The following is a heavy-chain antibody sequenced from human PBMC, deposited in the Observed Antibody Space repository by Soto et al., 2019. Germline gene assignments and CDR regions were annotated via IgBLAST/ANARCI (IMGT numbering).Heavy chain of an antibody. CDR2: ISGSGGST. CDR1: GFTFSSYA. V-gene: IGHV3-23*01. CDR3: AKDSEMATITGYFQH. Sequence: EVQLLESGGGLVQPGGSLRLSCAASGFTFSSYAMSWVRQAPGKGLEWVSAISGSGGSTYYADSVKGRFTISRDNSKNTLYLKMNSLRAEDTAVYYCAKDSEMATITGYFQHWGQGTLVTVSS. D-gene: IGHD5-12*01. J-gene: IGHJ1*01.